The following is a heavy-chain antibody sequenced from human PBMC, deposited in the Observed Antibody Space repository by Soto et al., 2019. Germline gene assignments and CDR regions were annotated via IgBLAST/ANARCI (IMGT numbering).Heavy chain of an antibody. Sequence: QVQLVESGGGVVQPGRSLRLSCAASGFTFSSYGMHWVRQAPGKGLEWVAFISYDGSKKYYADSVNCRFTISRDNSKNTLYLQMNSLSAEDTAVYYCARSPYSVSYLAYFDYWGQGTLVTVSS. CDR3: ARSPYSVSYLAYFDY. D-gene: IGHD1-26*01. CDR1: GFTFSSYG. CDR2: ISYDGSKK. J-gene: IGHJ4*02. V-gene: IGHV3-30*03.